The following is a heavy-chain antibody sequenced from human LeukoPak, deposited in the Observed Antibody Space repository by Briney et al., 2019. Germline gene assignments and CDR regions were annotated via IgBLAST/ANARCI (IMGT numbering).Heavy chain of an antibody. J-gene: IGHJ4*02. V-gene: IGHV3-72*01. CDR1: EFTFSDHY. Sequence: QTGGSLRLSCAATEFTFSDHYMDWVRQAPGKGLEWIGRTRNKANSYTTEYAASVKGRFTISRDDSKNSLYLQMNSLKTEDTAVYYCARWDSAVTGCYWGQGTLVTVSS. CDR3: ARWDSAVTGCY. CDR2: TRNKANSYTT. D-gene: IGHD3-9*01.